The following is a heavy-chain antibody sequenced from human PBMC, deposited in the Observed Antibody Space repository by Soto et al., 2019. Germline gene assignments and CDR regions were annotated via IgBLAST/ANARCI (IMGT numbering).Heavy chain of an antibody. CDR3: AKSTYCSSTSCPDPYYYYMDV. CDR1: GSSSSSYY. J-gene: IGHJ6*03. V-gene: IGHV4-59*01. D-gene: IGHD2-2*01. CDR2: IYYSGST. Sequence: PSETLSLTCTFSGSSSSSYYWSLIRQPPGKGLEWIGYIYYSGSTNYNPSLKSRVTISVDTSKNQFSLKLSSVTAADTAVYYCAKSTYCSSTSCPDPYYYYMDVWGKGTTVTVSS.